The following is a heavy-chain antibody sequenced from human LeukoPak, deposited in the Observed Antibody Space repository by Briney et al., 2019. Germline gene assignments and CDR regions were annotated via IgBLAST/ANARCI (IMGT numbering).Heavy chain of an antibody. D-gene: IGHD3-10*01. CDR1: GYSFTSYW. CDR2: FYRGDSDT. Sequence: GEYLQISCKGSGYSFTSYWIGWVRQMPGKGLEWMGMFYRGDSDTSYSPSFQGQVTISADMSISTAYLKWSSLKASDTAMYYCARPSPASVLLWFGELWPAGNWFDPWGQGTLVTVSS. V-gene: IGHV5-51*01. J-gene: IGHJ5*02. CDR3: ARPSPASVLLWFGELWPAGNWFDP.